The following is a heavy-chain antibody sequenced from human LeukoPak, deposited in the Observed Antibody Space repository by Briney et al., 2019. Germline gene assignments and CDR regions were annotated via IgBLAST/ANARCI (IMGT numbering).Heavy chain of an antibody. CDR1: GYSFTSYW. CDR2: IYPGDSDT. V-gene: IGHV5-51*01. J-gene: IGHJ4*02. CDR3: ARRAGGVSYYYFDS. D-gene: IGHD2-21*02. Sequence: GESLKISCKGSGYSFTSYWIGWVRQMPGKGLEWMGIIYPGDSDTTYNPSFQGQVTISADKSTNTAYLQWNSLKASDTAMYYCARRAGGVSYYYFDSWGPGTQVAVAS.